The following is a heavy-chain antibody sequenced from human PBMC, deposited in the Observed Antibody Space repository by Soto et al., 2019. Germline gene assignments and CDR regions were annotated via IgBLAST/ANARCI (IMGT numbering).Heavy chain of an antibody. CDR3: ARGPEQFQFLWPFAWAYFTS. J-gene: IGHJ4*02. CDR2: IYYTGRT. Sequence: VQLQESGPRLVKPSQTLSLTCSVSGDSINNGNYWTGILHHPAKGLEWIGSIYYTGRTSYNPSLKSRLTISLDKSQKQFSLNLTSVTAADTAVYFCARGPEQFQFLWPFAWAYFTSCGQGILVTVSS. D-gene: IGHD1-1*01. V-gene: IGHV4-31*03. CDR1: GDSINNGNY.